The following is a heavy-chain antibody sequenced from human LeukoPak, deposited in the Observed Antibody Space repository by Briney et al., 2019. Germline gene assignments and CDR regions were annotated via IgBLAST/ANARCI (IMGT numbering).Heavy chain of an antibody. D-gene: IGHD6-6*01. CDR2: INHSGST. CDR1: GGSFSGYY. CDR3: ARGVVKFSSSPSYPDY. V-gene: IGHV4-34*01. Sequence: SETLSLTCAVYGGSFSGYYWSWIRQPPGKGLEWIGEINHSGSTNYNPSLKSRVTISVDTSKNQFSLKLSSVTAADTAVYYCARGVVKFSSSPSYPDYWGQGTLVTVSS. J-gene: IGHJ4*02.